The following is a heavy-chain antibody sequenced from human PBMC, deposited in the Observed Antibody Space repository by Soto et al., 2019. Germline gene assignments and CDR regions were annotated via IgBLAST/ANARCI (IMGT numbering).Heavy chain of an antibody. CDR2: IYSGGST. CDR1: GFTVSSNY. J-gene: IGHJ3*02. CDR3: ARDCSGGSCYGPLTDAFDI. D-gene: IGHD2-15*01. V-gene: IGHV3-66*01. Sequence: EVQLVESGGGLVQPGGSLRLSCAASGFTVSSNYMSWVRQAPGKGLEWVSVIYSGGSTYYADSMKGRFTISRDNSKNTLYLQMNSLRAEDTAVYYCARDCSGGSCYGPLTDAFDIWGQGTMVTVSS.